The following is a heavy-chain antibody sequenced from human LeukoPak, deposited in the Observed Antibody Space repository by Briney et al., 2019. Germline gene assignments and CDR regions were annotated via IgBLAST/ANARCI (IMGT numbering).Heavy chain of an antibody. CDR1: GGSISSYY. CDR2: IYYSGSP. CDR3: ASGSHPLNWFDP. Sequence: SETLSLTCAVSGGSISSYYWSWVRQPPGKGLEWIGEIYYSGSPKYNPSLKSRLTISLDTSKNQFSLELRFVTSADTAVYYCASGSHPLNWFDPWGQGTLVTVSS. J-gene: IGHJ5*02. V-gene: IGHV4-59*01. D-gene: IGHD1-26*01.